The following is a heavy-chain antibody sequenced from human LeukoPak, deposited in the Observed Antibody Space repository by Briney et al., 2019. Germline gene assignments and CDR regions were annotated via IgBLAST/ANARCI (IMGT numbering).Heavy chain of an antibody. J-gene: IGHJ5*02. CDR2: INRSGSTI. D-gene: IGHD6-13*01. CDR3: ARDIGAAAYDWFDL. CDR1: GFTFSNYE. V-gene: IGHV3-48*03. Sequence: PGGSLTLSCAASGFTFSNYEMNWVRQAPGKGLEWISYINRSGSTISYADSVRGGFTISRDNAKNSLYLQMNTLRAEDTAVYYCARDIGAAAYDWFDLWGQGTLVTVSS.